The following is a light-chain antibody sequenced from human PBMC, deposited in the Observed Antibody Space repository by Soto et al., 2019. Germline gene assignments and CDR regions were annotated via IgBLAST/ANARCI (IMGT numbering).Light chain of an antibody. CDR3: QSYDSSNQEV. CDR2: EDN. J-gene: IGLJ2*01. V-gene: IGLV6-57*01. CDR1: SGSIDSNY. Sequence: NFMLTQPHSVSESPGKTVTISCTRSSGSIDSNYVQWYQQRPGSSPTTVIYEDNQRPSGVPDRFSGSIDISSNSASLTISGLRTEHEADYYCQSYDSSNQEVFGGGTKLTVL.